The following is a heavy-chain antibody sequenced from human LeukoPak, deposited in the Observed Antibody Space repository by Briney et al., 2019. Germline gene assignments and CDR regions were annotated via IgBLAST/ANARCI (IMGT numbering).Heavy chain of an antibody. V-gene: IGHV3-30*18. CDR1: GFTFSSYG. D-gene: IGHD2-15*01. CDR2: ISYDGSNK. CDR3: AKGSWFFDY. J-gene: IGHJ4*02. Sequence: AGGSLRLSCAASGFTFSSYGMHWVRQAPGKGLEWVAVISYDGSNKYYADSVKGRFTISRDNSKNTLYLQMNSLRAEDTAVYYCAKGSWFFDYWGQGTLVTYSS.